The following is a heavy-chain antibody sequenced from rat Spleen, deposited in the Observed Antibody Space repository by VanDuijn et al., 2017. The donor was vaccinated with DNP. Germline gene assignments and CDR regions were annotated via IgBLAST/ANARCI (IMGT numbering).Heavy chain of an antibody. CDR2: IGPGSGGS. CDR1: GYIFTNYA. Sequence: QVQLQQSGAELAKPGSSVKISCQASGYIFTNYAMYWIKQTTGQALEWIGHIGPGSGGSQYNEKFKGKATLTVDKSSSTAYMQLSSLTPVDTAVYYCARGYDGYWFVFWGQGTLVTVSS. D-gene: IGHD1-12*03. J-gene: IGHJ3*01. CDR3: ARGYDGYWFVF. V-gene: IGHV1-57*01.